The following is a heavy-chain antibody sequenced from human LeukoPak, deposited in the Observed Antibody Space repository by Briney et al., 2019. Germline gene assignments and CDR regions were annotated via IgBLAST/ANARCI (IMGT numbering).Heavy chain of an antibody. CDR3: AKDSSYDSSGYVDY. CDR2: IYSGGST. V-gene: IGHV3-53*01. CDR1: GFTVSSND. Sequence: GGSLRLSCAASGFTVSSNDMSWVRQAPGKGLECISVIYSGGSTDYADSVKGRLTISRDNSKNTLYLQMNSLRAEDTAVYYCAKDSSYDSSGYVDYWAQGTLVTVSS. D-gene: IGHD3-22*01. J-gene: IGHJ4*02.